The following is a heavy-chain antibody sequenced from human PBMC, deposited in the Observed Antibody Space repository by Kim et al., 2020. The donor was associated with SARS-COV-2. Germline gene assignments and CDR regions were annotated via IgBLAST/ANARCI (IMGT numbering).Heavy chain of an antibody. CDR2: ISSSSSYI. Sequence: GGSLRLSCAASGFTFSSYSMIWVRQAPGKGLEWVSSISSSSSYIYYADSVKGRFTISRDNAKNSLYLQMNSLRAEDTAVYYCARDGGRGIALTRDAFDIWGQGTMVTVSS. D-gene: IGHD6-13*01. CDR3: ARDGGRGIALTRDAFDI. J-gene: IGHJ3*02. CDR1: GFTFSSYS. V-gene: IGHV3-21*01.